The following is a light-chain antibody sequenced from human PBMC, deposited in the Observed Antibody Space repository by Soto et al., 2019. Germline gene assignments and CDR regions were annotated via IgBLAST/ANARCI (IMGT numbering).Light chain of an antibody. Sequence: DIQMTQSQSSLSASVGDRVTVTCRASQGISSYLAWYQQKPGKVPKLMIYDASTLQSGVPSRFSGIASGTEFTRTSSSLQPEYVSTYYCQKSTNAPSLTFGGGTKVEIK. J-gene: IGKJ4*01. CDR3: QKSTNAPSLT. CDR1: QGISSY. CDR2: DAS. V-gene: IGKV1-27*01.